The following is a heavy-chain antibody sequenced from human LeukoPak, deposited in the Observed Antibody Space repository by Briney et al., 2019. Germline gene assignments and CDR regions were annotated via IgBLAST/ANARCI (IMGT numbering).Heavy chain of an antibody. J-gene: IGHJ6*02. CDR1: GVSISSYY. V-gene: IGHV4-59*01. CDR3: ARDWVAAAGNNYYYYGMDV. CDR2: IYYSGST. D-gene: IGHD6-13*01. Sequence: SETLSLTCTVSGVSISSYYWSWVRQPPGKGLEWVGYIYYSGSTNYNPSLKSRVSMSIDTSKNQFSLKLSSVTAADTAVYYCARDWVAAAGNNYYYYGMDVWGQGTTVTVSS.